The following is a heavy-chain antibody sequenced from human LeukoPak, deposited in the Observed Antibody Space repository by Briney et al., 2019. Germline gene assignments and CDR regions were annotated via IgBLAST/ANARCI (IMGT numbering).Heavy chain of an antibody. CDR1: GYTFTGYY. Sequence: ASVKVSCKASGYTFTGYYMHWVRQAPGQGLEWMGWINPNSGGTNYAQKFQGRVTMTRDTSISTAYMELSRLRSDDTAVYYCARGSTMIVVVMGYWGQGTLVTVSS. CDR2: INPNSGGT. D-gene: IGHD3-22*01. CDR3: ARGSTMIVVVMGY. J-gene: IGHJ4*02. V-gene: IGHV1-2*02.